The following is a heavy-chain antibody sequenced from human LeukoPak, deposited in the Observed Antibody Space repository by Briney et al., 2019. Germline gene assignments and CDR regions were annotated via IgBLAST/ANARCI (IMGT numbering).Heavy chain of an antibody. D-gene: IGHD7-27*01. CDR2: IDYEGGTT. CDR3: VKDEDWGFGS. V-gene: IGHV3-74*01. J-gene: IGHJ4*02. CDR1: GFTFSSHW. Sequence: GGSLRLSCVASGFTFSSHWMHWVRQVPGKGLVWVSRIDYEGGTTDYADSVEGRFTISRDNARNTLYLQMNGLRAEDTAPYYCVKDEDWGFGSWGQGTPVTVSS.